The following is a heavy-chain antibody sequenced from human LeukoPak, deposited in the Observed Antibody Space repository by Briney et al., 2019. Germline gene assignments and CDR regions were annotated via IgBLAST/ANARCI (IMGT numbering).Heavy chain of an antibody. D-gene: IGHD3-3*01. CDR2: MNPNSGNT. J-gene: IGHJ4*02. CDR1: GYTFTSYD. Sequence: GASVKVSCKASGYTFTSYDINWLRQATGQGLEWMGWMNPNSGNTDYAQKFQGRVTMTRNTSISTAYMELSSLRSEDTAVYYCARGKTYYDFWSGYHPIDYWGQGTLVTASS. V-gene: IGHV1-8*01. CDR3: ARGKTYYDFWSGYHPIDY.